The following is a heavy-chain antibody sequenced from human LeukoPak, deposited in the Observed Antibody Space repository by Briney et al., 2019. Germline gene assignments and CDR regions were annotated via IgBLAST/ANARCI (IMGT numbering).Heavy chain of an antibody. CDR2: ISGSGGST. CDR1: GFTFSSYA. CDR3: AKKVYYYYYMDV. V-gene: IGHV3-23*01. J-gene: IGHJ6*03. Sequence: PGGSLSLSCAASGFTFSSYAMSWVRQAPGKGLECVSAISGSGGSTYYADSVKGRFTISRDNSKNTLYLQMNSLRAEDTAVYYCAKKVYYYYYMDVWGKGTWVTVSS.